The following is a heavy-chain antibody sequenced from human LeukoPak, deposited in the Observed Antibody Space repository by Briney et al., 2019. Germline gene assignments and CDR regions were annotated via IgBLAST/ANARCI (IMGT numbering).Heavy chain of an antibody. CDR1: RYTFTGYY. V-gene: IGHV1-2*06. J-gene: IGHJ4*02. Sequence: GASVKVSFKASRYTFTGYYMHWVRQAPGQGLEWMGRINPNNGATNYAQKLQGRVTITGDTSISTAYMELSSLRSDDTAVYYCTRESGSYHGNDYWGQGSLVTVSS. CDR2: INPNNGAT. CDR3: TRESGSYHGNDY. D-gene: IGHD1-26*01.